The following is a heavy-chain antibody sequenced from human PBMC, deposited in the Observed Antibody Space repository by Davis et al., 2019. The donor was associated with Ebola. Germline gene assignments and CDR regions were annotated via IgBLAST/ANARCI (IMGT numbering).Heavy chain of an antibody. CDR3: ARGITMIVVAPPGFDY. Sequence: SETLSLTCTVSGGSISSYYWSWIRQPPGKGLEWIGYIYYSGSTNYNPSLKSRVTISVDTSKNQFSLKLSSVTAADTAVYYCARGITMIVVAPPGFDYWGQGTLVTVSS. CDR2: IYYSGST. D-gene: IGHD3-22*01. J-gene: IGHJ4*02. V-gene: IGHV4-59*12. CDR1: GGSISSYY.